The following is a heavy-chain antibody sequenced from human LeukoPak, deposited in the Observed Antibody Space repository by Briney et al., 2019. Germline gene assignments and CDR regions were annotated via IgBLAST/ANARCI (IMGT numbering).Heavy chain of an antibody. CDR1: GYTFTSYY. CDR2: INPSGGST. V-gene: IGHV1-46*01. CDR3: AVDYGDYYFDY. D-gene: IGHD4-17*01. Sequence: GASVKLSCKASGYTFTSYYMHWVRQSPGQGLEWMGIINPSGGSTSYAQKFQGRVTMTRDTSTSTVYMELSSLRSEDTAVYYCAVDYGDYYFDYWGQGTLVTVSS. J-gene: IGHJ4*02.